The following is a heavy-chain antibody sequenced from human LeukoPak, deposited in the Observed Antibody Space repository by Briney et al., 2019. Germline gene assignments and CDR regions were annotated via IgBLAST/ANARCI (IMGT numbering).Heavy chain of an antibody. Sequence: GRSLRPSWAASGFTFSSYCMGCVRQAPGKGLEWVAVISYVGSKKYYADSVKGRFTISRENSKNKLYLKMKSLRAKDTAVYYCAKTEYSDCESDFDIWGQGKMVTVSS. CDR3: AKTEYSDCESDFDI. J-gene: IGHJ3*02. CDR2: ISYVGSKK. V-gene: IGHV3-30*18. CDR1: GFTFSSYC. D-gene: IGHD2-21*02.